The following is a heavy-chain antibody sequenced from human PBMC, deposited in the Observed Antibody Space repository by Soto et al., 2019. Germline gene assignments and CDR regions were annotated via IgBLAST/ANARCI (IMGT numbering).Heavy chain of an antibody. V-gene: IGHV3-64*02. CDR3: ARAASSWYAHYCDY. CDR2: IGSNGHST. Sequence: EVQLVESGEGLVQPGGSLRLSCAASGFTFSSYAMHWVRQAPGKGLEYVSGIGSNGHSTYYADSVKGRFIISRDNSKNTLYLQVGSLRAEDMAVYYCARAASSWYAHYCDYWGQGTLVTVSS. J-gene: IGHJ4*02. CDR1: GFTFSSYA. D-gene: IGHD6-13*01.